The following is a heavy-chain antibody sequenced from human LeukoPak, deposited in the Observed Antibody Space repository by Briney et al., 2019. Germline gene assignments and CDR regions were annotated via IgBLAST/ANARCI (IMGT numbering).Heavy chain of an antibody. CDR1: GGSISSNSYY. CDR3: ARWRTARTGFDY. D-gene: IGHD3/OR15-3a*01. J-gene: IGHJ4*02. Sequence: KPSETLSLTCTVSGGSISSNSYYWGWIRQPPGKGLEWIGSIYYSGSPYYNPSLKSRATISVDTSKNQFSLKVISVTAADTAVYYCARWRTARTGFDYWGQGTLVTVSS. CDR2: IYYSGSP. V-gene: IGHV4-39*01.